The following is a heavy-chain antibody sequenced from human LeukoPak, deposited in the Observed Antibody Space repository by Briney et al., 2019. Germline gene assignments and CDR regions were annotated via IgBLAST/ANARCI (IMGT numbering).Heavy chain of an antibody. Sequence: QPSETLSLTCTVSGGSISSGGYYWGWIRQPPGKGLEWIGSIYHSGSTYYNPSLKSRVTISVDTSKNQFSLKLSSVTAADTAVYYCASPFYYDSSGGSDYWGQGTLVTVSS. CDR3: ASPFYYDSSGGSDY. D-gene: IGHD3-22*01. V-gene: IGHV4-39*07. CDR2: IYHSGST. CDR1: GGSISSGGYY. J-gene: IGHJ4*02.